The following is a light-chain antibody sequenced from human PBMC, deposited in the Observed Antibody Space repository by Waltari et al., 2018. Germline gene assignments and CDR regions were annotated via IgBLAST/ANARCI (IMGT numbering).Light chain of an antibody. Sequence: DIQLTQSPYFLSASVGDRVTITCRASQGISSYVAWYQQNPGKAPRLLIHSASTLQSVVPSRFSGSGSGTEFTLTISSLQPKDFASYYCQQLSSQPLTFGGGTKVEI. CDR2: SAS. CDR1: QGISSY. V-gene: IGKV1-9*01. CDR3: QQLSSQPLT. J-gene: IGKJ4*01.